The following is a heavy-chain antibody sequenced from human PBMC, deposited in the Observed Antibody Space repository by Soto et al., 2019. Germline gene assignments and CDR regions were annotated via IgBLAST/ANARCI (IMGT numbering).Heavy chain of an antibody. CDR1: GSRFSNYV. Sequence: QVQLVQSGAEVKTPGSSLKVSCTVSGSRFSNYVISWVRQAPGHGLEWLGRIIPIFNTTQYPQKFQGRVTITADKSTNSASLELSSLRSDDTAVYYCAREGRGKKAGYNGLVSLGYWGQGIPVTDSS. CDR2: IIPIFNTT. D-gene: IGHD2-2*02. J-gene: IGHJ4*02. CDR3: AREGRGKKAGYNGLVSLGY. V-gene: IGHV1-69*06.